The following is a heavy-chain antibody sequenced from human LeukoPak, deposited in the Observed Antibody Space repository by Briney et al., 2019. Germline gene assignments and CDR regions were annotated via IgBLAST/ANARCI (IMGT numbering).Heavy chain of an antibody. CDR3: TSGLSGFGVAIFAY. V-gene: IGHV3-66*01. Sequence: PGGSLRLSCAASAFTVSSNYMSWVRQALGKGLEWVSVIYTGGSTHYADSVKGRFSISRDNSKNALYLQMNSLTAKDTAIYYCTSGLSGFGVAIFAYWGQGTLVTVSS. CDR2: IYTGGST. J-gene: IGHJ4*02. D-gene: IGHD3-3*01. CDR1: AFTVSSNY.